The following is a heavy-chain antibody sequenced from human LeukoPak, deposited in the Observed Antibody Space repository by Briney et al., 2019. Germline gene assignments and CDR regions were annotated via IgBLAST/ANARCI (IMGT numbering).Heavy chain of an antibody. J-gene: IGHJ5*02. Sequence: SETLSLTCTVSGGSISSYSWCWIRQPPGKGLEWIGYISYSGSTYYNPSLKSRLTISIDTSKNHFSLRLSSVTAADTAVYYCAKRLSSGWSGWFDPWGQGTLVTVSS. CDR1: GGSISSYS. D-gene: IGHD6-19*01. CDR2: ISYSGST. CDR3: AKRLSSGWSGWFDP. V-gene: IGHV4-59*06.